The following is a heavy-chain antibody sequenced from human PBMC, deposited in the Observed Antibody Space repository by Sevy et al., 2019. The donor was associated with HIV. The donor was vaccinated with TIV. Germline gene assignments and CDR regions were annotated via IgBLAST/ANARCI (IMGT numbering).Heavy chain of an antibody. CDR3: ATLDFWSENPFYGTDV. CDR1: GYTLTKLP. V-gene: IGHV1-24*01. Sequence: ASVKVSCKVSGYTLTKLPMHWVRQAPGKGLEWMGGFDPEDGEKIYAQRFQGRVTMTEDTSTDTAYMELSSLRSEDTAVYYCATLDFWSENPFYGTDVWGQGTRVTVSS. D-gene: IGHD3-3*01. CDR2: FDPEDGEK. J-gene: IGHJ6*02.